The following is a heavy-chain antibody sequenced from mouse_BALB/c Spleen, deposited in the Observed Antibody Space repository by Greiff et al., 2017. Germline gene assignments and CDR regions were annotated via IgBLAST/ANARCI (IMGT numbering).Heavy chain of an antibody. CDR1: GFNIKDTY. CDR2: IDPANGNT. CDR3: ARRGYGSSYLFAY. Sequence: VQLQQSGAELVKPGASVKLSCTASGFNIKDTYMHWVKQRPEQGLEWIGRIDPANGNTKYDPKFQGKATITADTSSNTAYLQLSSLTSEDTAVDYCARRGYGSSYLFAYWGQGTLVTVSA. V-gene: IGHV14-3*02. J-gene: IGHJ3*01. D-gene: IGHD1-1*01.